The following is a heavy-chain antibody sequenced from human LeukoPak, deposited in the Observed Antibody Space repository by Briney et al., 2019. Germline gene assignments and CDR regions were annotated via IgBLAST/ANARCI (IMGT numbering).Heavy chain of an antibody. Sequence: SSETLSLTCTVSGGSISTYFWSWIRQPPGKGLEWIGDIYYSGSTNYNPSLRGRVTISVDTSKNQFSLNLSSVTAADTAVYFCARFTVVTRDWYFDLWGRGTLVTVSS. CDR2: IYYSGST. J-gene: IGHJ2*01. D-gene: IGHD2-21*02. V-gene: IGHV4-59*08. CDR3: ARFTVVTRDWYFDL. CDR1: GGSISTYF.